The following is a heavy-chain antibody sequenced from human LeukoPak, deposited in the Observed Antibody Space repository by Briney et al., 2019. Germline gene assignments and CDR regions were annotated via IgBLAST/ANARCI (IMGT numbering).Heavy chain of an antibody. J-gene: IGHJ3*02. D-gene: IGHD3-22*01. CDR3: ARPDYDSSGKDAFDI. CDR2: IYPGDSDT. Sequence: GESLKISCKGSGYSFTSYWIGWGRQIPGKGLGGWGIIYPGDSDTRYSPSFQGQVTISADKSISTAYLQWSSLKASDTAMYYCARPDYDSSGKDAFDIWGQGTMVTVSS. V-gene: IGHV5-51*01. CDR1: GYSFTSYW.